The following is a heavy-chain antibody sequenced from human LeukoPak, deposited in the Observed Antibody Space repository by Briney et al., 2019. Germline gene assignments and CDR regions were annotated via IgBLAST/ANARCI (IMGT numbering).Heavy chain of an antibody. J-gene: IGHJ4*02. CDR2: TSAYIGNT. CDR3: ARDDRPSVKHGDWVDY. Sequence: ASVKVSCKASGYTFTSYVISWVRPAPEQGVGWVGWTSAYIGNTNYAQKLQGRVTMTTDTSTSTAYMELRSLRSDDTAVYYCARDDRPSVKHGDWVDYWGQGTLVTVSS. CDR1: GYTFTSYV. V-gene: IGHV1-18*04. D-gene: IGHD4-17*01.